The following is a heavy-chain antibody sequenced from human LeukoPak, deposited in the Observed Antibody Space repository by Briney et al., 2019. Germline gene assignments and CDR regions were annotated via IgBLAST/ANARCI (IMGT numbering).Heavy chain of an antibody. CDR1: GGTFSSYA. CDR2: IIPIFGTA. Sequence: APVKVSCKASGGTFSSYAISWVRQAPGQGLEWMGGIIPIFGTANYAQKLQGRVTITADESTSTAYMEPSSLRSEDTAVYYCARSAYCGGDCYYKNYYYYYMDVWGKGTTVTVSS. V-gene: IGHV1-69*13. D-gene: IGHD2-21*01. J-gene: IGHJ6*03. CDR3: ARSAYCGGDCYYKNYYYYYMDV.